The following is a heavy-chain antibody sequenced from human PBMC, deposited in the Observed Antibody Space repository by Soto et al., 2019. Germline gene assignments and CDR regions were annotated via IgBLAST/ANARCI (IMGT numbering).Heavy chain of an antibody. Sequence: GGSLRLSCAASGFTVSSNYMSWVRQAPGKGLEWVSVIYSGGSTYYADSVKGRFTISRDNSENTLYLQKNSLRAVDAAVYYVARSAGGSYCGGDCYFDYWGQGTLVTVSS. CDR2: IYSGGST. D-gene: IGHD2-21*02. V-gene: IGHV3-66*01. CDR1: GFTVSSNY. CDR3: ARSAGGSYCGGDCYFDY. J-gene: IGHJ4*02.